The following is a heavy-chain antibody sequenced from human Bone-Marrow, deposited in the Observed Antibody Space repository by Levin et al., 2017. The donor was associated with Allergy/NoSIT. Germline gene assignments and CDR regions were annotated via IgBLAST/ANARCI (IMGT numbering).Heavy chain of an antibody. CDR3: ATVTNFSVPGLYGMDV. CDR2: ISYHGRNK. V-gene: IGHV3-30*03. J-gene: IGHJ6*02. CDR1: GFTFSTYV. Sequence: AGGSLRLSCAASGFTFSTYVLHWVRQAPGKGLEWVAVISYHGRNKYYAESLMGRFTISRDNSKNTAFLQMNSLTSADTAIYYCATVTNFSVPGLYGMDVWGQGTTVTVSS. D-gene: IGHD6-19*01.